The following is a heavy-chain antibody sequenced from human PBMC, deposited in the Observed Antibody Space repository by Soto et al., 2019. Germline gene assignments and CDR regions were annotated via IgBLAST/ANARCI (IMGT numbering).Heavy chain of an antibody. D-gene: IGHD3-22*01. CDR1: SGSISSSSYY. Sequence: SETLSLTCTVSSGSISSSSYYWGWIRQPPGKGLEWIGSIYYSGSTYYNPSLKSRVTISVDTSKNQFSLKLSSVTAADTAVYYCARHIASGYYLNWFDPWGQGTLVTVSS. CDR3: ARHIASGYYLNWFDP. V-gene: IGHV4-39*01. CDR2: IYYSGST. J-gene: IGHJ5*02.